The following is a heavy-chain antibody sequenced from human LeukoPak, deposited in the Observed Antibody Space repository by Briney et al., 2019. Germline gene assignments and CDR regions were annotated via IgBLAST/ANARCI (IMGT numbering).Heavy chain of an antibody. V-gene: IGHV4-61*02. J-gene: IGHJ4*02. CDR2: IYTSGST. CDR1: GGSISSGSYY. D-gene: IGHD5-18*01. Sequence: SQTLSLTCTVSGGSISSGSYYWSWIRQPAGKGLEWIGRIYTSGSTNYNPSLKSRVTISVDTSKNQFSLKLSSVTAADTAVYYCARVNLIQRSLRIHSLFDYWGQGTLVTVSS. CDR3: ARVNLIQRSLRIHSLFDY.